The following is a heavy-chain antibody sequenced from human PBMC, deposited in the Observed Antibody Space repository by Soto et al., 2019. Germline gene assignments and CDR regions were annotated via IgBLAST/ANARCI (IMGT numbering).Heavy chain of an antibody. CDR1: GFTFSSCG. V-gene: IGHV3-30*18. CDR3: AKDPGKLANWFDP. Sequence: QVQLVESGGGVVQPGRSLRLSCAASGFTFSSCGMHWVRQAPGKGLEWVAAILKDGSQEFYADSVRGRLTISRDNSKNSLSLQMNSLRAEDTAVYYCAKDPGKLANWFDPWGQGTLVTVSS. CDR2: ILKDGSQE. D-gene: IGHD3-10*01. J-gene: IGHJ5*02.